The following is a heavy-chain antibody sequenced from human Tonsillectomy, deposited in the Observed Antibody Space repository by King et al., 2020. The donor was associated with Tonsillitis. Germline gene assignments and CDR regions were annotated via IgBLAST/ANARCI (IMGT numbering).Heavy chain of an antibody. CDR2: ISGTGGTT. J-gene: IGHJ4*02. V-gene: IGHV3-23*04. D-gene: IGHD1-7*01. Sequence: EVQLVESGGDLVQPGGSLRLSCAASGLTFSSYGMSWVRQAPGKGLEWVSGISGTGGTTYYADSVKGRFTISRDNSKNTLYLQMNSLRAEDTAVYYCAKHLGTGTTYRVLDYWGQGTLVTVSS. CDR1: GLTFSSYG. CDR3: AKHLGTGTTYRVLDY.